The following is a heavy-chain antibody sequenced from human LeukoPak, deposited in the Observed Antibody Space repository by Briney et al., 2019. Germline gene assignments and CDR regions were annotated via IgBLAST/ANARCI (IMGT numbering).Heavy chain of an antibody. Sequence: SVKVSCKASGYTFTSYGISWVRQAPGQGLEWMGGIIPIFGTANYAQKFQGRVTITADESTSTAYMELSSLRSGDTAVYYCARDLATVVTPLYYWGQGTLVTVSS. J-gene: IGHJ4*02. CDR2: IIPIFGTA. V-gene: IGHV1-69*13. CDR3: ARDLATVVTPLYY. CDR1: GYTFTSYG. D-gene: IGHD4-23*01.